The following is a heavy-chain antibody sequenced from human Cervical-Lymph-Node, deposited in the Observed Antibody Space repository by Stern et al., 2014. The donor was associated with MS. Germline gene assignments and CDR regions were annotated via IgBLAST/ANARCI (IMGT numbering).Heavy chain of an antibody. V-gene: IGHV1-69*01. D-gene: IGHD6-19*01. CDR3: ARVNEGTAVEDYYYGLDV. Sequence: VQLVESGAEVRKPGSSVKVSCKASGGTFSTYAINWARQAPGQGLEWMGGLIPVFGIVNYAQDFQGRVTITADAATSTAYMELSNLRSDDTAVYYCARVNEGTAVEDYYYGLDVWGQGTTVTVSS. CDR1: GGTFSTYA. J-gene: IGHJ6*02. CDR2: LIPVFGIV.